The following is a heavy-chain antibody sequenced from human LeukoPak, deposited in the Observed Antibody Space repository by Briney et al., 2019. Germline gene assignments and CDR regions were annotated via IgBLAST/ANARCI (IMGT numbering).Heavy chain of an antibody. V-gene: IGHV1-2*02. CDR3: ARDECTNGVCYSTFDY. D-gene: IGHD2-8*01. CDR1: GYTFTGYY. CDR2: INPNSGGT. Sequence: ASVKVSCKASGYTFTGYYMLWVRQAPGQGLEWMGWINPNSGGTNYAQKFQGRVTMTRDTSISTAYMELSRLRSDDTAVYYCARDECTNGVCYSTFDYWGQGTLVTVSS. J-gene: IGHJ4*02.